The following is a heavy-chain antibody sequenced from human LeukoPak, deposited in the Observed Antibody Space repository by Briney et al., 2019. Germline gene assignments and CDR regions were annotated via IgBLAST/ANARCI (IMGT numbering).Heavy chain of an antibody. V-gene: IGHV4-38-2*02. Sequence: PSETLSLTCTVSRYSISSSYYWGWIRPPPGKGLEWIGGIYYSGSTYYNPSLKSRVTISLDTSKNQFSLKLSSVTAADTAVYYCARQGFGSSYFDYWGQGTLVTVSS. CDR1: RYSISSSYY. D-gene: IGHD3-16*01. CDR2: IYYSGST. J-gene: IGHJ4*02. CDR3: ARQGFGSSYFDY.